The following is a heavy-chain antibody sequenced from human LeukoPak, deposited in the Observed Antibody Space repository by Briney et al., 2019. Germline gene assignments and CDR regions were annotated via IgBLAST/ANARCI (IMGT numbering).Heavy chain of an antibody. V-gene: IGHV3-23*01. CDR3: AKGTGYYYYYYMDV. J-gene: IGHJ6*03. CDR1: GFTLSSYA. D-gene: IGHD1-1*01. Sequence: PGGSLRLSCAASGFTLSSYAMSWVRQGPGKGLEWVSAISVSGNTYHADSVKGRFTISRDSSKNTLYLQMNSLRAGDAAVYYCAKGTGYYYYYYMDVWGKGTTVTISS. CDR2: ISVSGNT.